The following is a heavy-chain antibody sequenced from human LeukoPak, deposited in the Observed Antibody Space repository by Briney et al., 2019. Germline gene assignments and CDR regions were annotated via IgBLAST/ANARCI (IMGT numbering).Heavy chain of an antibody. D-gene: IGHD3-22*01. J-gene: IGHJ4*02. Sequence: GGSLRLSCAASGFTFSSYEMNWVRQAPGKGLEWVSYISSSGSTIYYADSVKGRFTISRDNAKNSLYLQMNSLRAEDTAVYYCARQMYYYDSSGYYYTTGSYYFDYWGQGTLVTVSS. V-gene: IGHV3-48*03. CDR1: GFTFSSYE. CDR3: ARQMYYYDSSGYYYTTGSYYFDY. CDR2: ISSSGSTI.